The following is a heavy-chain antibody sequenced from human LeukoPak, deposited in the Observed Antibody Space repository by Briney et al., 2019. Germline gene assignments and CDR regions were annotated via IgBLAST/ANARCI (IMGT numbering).Heavy chain of an antibody. CDR1: GFTLSTYA. D-gene: IGHD3-10*01. Sequence: GGSLRLSCAASGFTLSTYAMSWVRQAPGKGLEWVANIKQDRSEKYYVDSVKGRFTISRDNAKNSLYLQMNSLRAGDTAVYYCARVSSKATVRGLITKKNYYYYYMDVWGKGTTVTISS. CDR2: IKQDRSEK. J-gene: IGHJ6*03. CDR3: ARVSSKATVRGLITKKNYYYYYMDV. V-gene: IGHV3-7*01.